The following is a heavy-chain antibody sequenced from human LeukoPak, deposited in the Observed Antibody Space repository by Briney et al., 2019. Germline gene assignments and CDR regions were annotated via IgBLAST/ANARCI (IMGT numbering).Heavy chain of an antibody. V-gene: IGHV5-51*01. D-gene: IGHD6-19*01. Sequence: GESLKISCKGSGYSFTNYWIGWVRQMPGKGLEWMGIIYPGDSATRYSPSFQRQVTISADKSSTTAYLQWRSLKASDTAMYYCAGTRYSSGWYYFDYWGQGTLVTVSS. CDR3: AGTRYSSGWYYFDY. CDR1: GYSFTNYW. CDR2: IYPGDSAT. J-gene: IGHJ4*02.